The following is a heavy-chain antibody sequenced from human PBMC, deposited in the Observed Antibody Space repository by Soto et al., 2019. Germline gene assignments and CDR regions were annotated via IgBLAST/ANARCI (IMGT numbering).Heavy chain of an antibody. V-gene: IGHV4-31*03. CDR1: GGSISSGGYY. CDR3: ARGGSGYYYENYFDY. Sequence: SETLSLTCTVSGGSISSGGYYWSWIRQHPGKGLEWIGYIYYSGSTNYNPSLKSRVTISVDTYKNQFSLKLSSVTAADTAVYDCARGGSGYYYENYFDYWGQGTLVTVSS. J-gene: IGHJ4*02. D-gene: IGHD3-22*01. CDR2: IYYSGST.